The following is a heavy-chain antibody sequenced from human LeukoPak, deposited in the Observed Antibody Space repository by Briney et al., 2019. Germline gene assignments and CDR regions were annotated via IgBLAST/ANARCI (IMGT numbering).Heavy chain of an antibody. CDR1: GFTISSYG. D-gene: IGHD5-24*01. Sequence: GGSLRLSCAASGFTISSYGMHWVRQAPGKGLEWVAVISYDGTNKYYGDFVKGRFIISRDNSKNTLYLQTNSLRAEDTAVYYCAKKSQPGVDMATIHFDHGGQGTLVTVSS. J-gene: IGHJ4*02. CDR2: ISYDGTNK. V-gene: IGHV3-30*18. CDR3: AKKSQPGVDMATIHFDH.